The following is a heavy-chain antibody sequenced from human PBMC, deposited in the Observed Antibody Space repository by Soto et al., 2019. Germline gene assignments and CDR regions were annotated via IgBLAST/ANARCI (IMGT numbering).Heavy chain of an antibody. CDR3: ATSNNYGSGSYHFDY. D-gene: IGHD3-10*01. CDR1: GGTFSSYA. Sequence: ASVKVSCKASGGTFSSYAISWVRQAPGQGLEWMGGIIPIFGTANYAQKFQGRATITADESTSTAYMELSSLRPEDTAVYYCATSNNYGSGSYHFDYWGQGTLVTVSS. V-gene: IGHV1-69*13. CDR2: IIPIFGTA. J-gene: IGHJ4*02.